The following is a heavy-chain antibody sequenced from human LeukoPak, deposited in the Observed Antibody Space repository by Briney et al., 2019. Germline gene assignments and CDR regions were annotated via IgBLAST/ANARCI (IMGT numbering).Heavy chain of an antibody. V-gene: IGHV1-8*01. J-gene: IGHJ3*02. Sequence: ASVKVSCKASGYTFTSYDINWVRQAPGQGLEWMGWMNPNSGNTVYAQKFQGRVTMTRNTSISTAYMELSSLRSEDTAVYYCARDLVGAAAFDAFDILGQGTMVTVSS. CDR3: ARDLVGAAAFDAFDI. CDR1: GYTFTSYD. CDR2: MNPNSGNT. D-gene: IGHD1-26*01.